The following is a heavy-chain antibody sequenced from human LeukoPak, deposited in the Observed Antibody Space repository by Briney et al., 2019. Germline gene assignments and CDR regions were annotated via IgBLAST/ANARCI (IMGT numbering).Heavy chain of an antibody. J-gene: IGHJ3*02. CDR1: GGSVSSSYW. V-gene: IGHV4-4*02. Sequence: PSGTLSLTCAVSGGSVSSSYWWSWVRQPPGKGLEWIGEVYHSGSTNYSPSLKSRVTLSVDKSENQFSPRLSSVTAADTAVYYCAGAYCGGDCYSGRTFDIWGQGTMVTVSS. CDR2: VYHSGST. D-gene: IGHD2-21*02. CDR3: AGAYCGGDCYSGRTFDI.